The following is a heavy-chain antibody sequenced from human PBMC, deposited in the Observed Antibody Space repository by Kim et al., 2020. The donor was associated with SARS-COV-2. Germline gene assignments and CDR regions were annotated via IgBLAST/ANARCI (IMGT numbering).Heavy chain of an antibody. V-gene: IGHV4-39*01. CDR3: AGRIMLLRHSNGGAYGMDV. Sequence: SETLSLTCTVSGGSISSRSYYWGWIRQPPGKGLEWIGTIDYSGSTYYNPSLKSRVIISVDTSKNQFSLNLISVTAADTAVYYCAGRIMLLRHSNGGAYGMDVWGQGTTVTVSS. CDR1: GGSISSRSYY. J-gene: IGHJ6*02. D-gene: IGHD2-8*01. CDR2: IDYSGST.